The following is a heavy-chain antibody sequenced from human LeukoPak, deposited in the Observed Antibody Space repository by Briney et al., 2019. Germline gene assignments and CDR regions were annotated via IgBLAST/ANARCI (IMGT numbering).Heavy chain of an antibody. Sequence: PSETVSLTCTVSGGSISSYYWSWIRQPPGKGLEWIGYIYYSGSTNYNPSLKSRVTISVDTSKNQFSLKLSSVTAADTAVYYCARQGSSRGWFDPWGQGTLVTVSS. V-gene: IGHV4-59*08. D-gene: IGHD2-15*01. CDR2: IYYSGST. J-gene: IGHJ5*02. CDR1: GGSISSYY. CDR3: ARQGSSRGWFDP.